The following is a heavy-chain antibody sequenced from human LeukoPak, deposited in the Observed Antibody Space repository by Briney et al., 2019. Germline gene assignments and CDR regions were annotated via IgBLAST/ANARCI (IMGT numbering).Heavy chain of an antibody. CDR3: ARGFEGYDFWSGYFSGPDYYYYYMDV. J-gene: IGHJ6*03. CDR1: GXTXXSYD. D-gene: IGHD3-3*01. V-gene: IGHV1-8*01. CDR2: MNPNSGNT. Sequence: ASVXVSCXASGXTXXSYDINWVRQATGQGLEWMGWMNPNSGNTGYAQKFQGRVTMTRNTSISTAYMELSSLRSEDTAVYYCARGFEGYDFWSGYFSGPDYYYYYMDVWGKGTTVTVSS.